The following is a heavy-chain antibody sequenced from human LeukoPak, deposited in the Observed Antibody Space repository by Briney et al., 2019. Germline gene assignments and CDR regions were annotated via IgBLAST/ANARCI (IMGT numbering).Heavy chain of an antibody. D-gene: IGHD2-15*01. V-gene: IGHV4-38-2*02. CDR1: GYSINSGYF. J-gene: IGHJ4*02. CDR3: ARVVASTSIDS. Sequence: PSETLSLTCTVPGYSINSGYFWGWVRQPPGKGPEWIGSIFHTGDVYYNPSLRSRVTISVDTSRNQVSLKVTSVTAADTALYYCARVVASTSIDSWGQGILVTVSS. CDR2: IFHTGDV.